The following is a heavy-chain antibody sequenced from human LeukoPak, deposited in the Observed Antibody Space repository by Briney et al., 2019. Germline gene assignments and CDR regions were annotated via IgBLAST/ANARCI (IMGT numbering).Heavy chain of an antibody. Sequence: PGGSLRLSCAASGFTFSTYSMNWVRQAPGKGLEWVSSISSRSSYIRYADSIMGRFTISRDNAKNFLYPQMNSLRAEDTAIYYCARDHTGTGEGFDYWGQGTLVTVSS. CDR2: ISSRSSYI. CDR3: ARDHTGTGEGFDY. CDR1: GFTFSTYS. J-gene: IGHJ4*02. D-gene: IGHD2-8*02. V-gene: IGHV3-21*01.